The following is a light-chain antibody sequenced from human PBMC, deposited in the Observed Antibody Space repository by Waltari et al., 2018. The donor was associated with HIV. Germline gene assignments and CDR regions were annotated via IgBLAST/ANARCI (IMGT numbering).Light chain of an antibody. CDR1: KIGSKS. CDR2: DDS. CDR3: QVWDSSSDHVV. Sequence: SYVLTQPPSVSVAPGQTARITCGGNKIGSKSVHWYQQKTGQAPVLVVYDDSDRPSGIPERFSGSNSGNTATLTISRVEAGDEADYYCQVWDSSSDHVVFGGGTMVTVL. J-gene: IGLJ2*01. V-gene: IGLV3-21*02.